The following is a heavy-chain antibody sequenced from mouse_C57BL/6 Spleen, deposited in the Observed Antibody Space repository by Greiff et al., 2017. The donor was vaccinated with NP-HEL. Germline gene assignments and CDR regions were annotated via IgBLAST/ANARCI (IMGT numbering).Heavy chain of an antibody. CDR3: TRVAGIYYSNYGFAY. J-gene: IGHJ3*01. V-gene: IGHV5-9-1*02. CDR2: ISSGGDYI. Sequence: EVMLVESGEGLVKPGGSLKLSCAASGFTFSSYAMSWVRQTPEKRLEWVAYISSGGDYIYYADTVKGRFTISRDNARNTLYLQMSSLKSEDTAMYYCTRVAGIYYSNYGFAYWGQGTLVTVSA. CDR1: GFTFSSYA. D-gene: IGHD2-5*01.